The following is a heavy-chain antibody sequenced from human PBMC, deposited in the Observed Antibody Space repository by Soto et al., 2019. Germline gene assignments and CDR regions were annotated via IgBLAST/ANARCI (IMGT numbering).Heavy chain of an antibody. CDR3: ARVGYSSVLGYYYYMDV. CDR2: TYYRSKWYN. CDR1: GGSISSYY. J-gene: IGHJ6*03. D-gene: IGHD5-18*01. Sequence: SETLSLTCTVSGGSISSYYWNWIRQSPSRSLEWLGRTYYRSKWYNDYAVSVKSRITINPDTSKNQFSLQLNSVTPEDTAVYYCARVGYSSVLGYYYYMDVWGKGTTVTVSS. V-gene: IGHV6-1*01.